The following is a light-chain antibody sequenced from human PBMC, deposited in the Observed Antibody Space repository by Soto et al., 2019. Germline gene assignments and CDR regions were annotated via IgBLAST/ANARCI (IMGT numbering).Light chain of an antibody. V-gene: IGLV1-40*01. CDR1: SSKNGAGYY. CDR3: QSYESSLRDV. Sequence: QSVLTQPPPLSGAPRRRGTISLPGRSSKNGAGYYVHWDQQPPGTAPKLLIYGNSNRPSGVPDRFSGSKSGTSASLAITGLQAEDEADYYCQSYESSLRDVFGTGTKVTVL. CDR2: GNS. J-gene: IGLJ1*01.